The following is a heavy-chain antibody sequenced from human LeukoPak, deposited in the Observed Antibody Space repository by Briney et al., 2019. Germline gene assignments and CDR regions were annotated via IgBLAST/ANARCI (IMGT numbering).Heavy chain of an antibody. J-gene: IGHJ3*02. CDR2: INPSGGST. Sequence: ASVKVSCKASGYTFTSYYMHWVRQAPGQGLEWMGIINPSGGSTSYAQKFQGRVTITRNTSISTAYMELSSLRSEDTAVYYCARPSPGSTSWAAFDIWGQGTMVTVSS. D-gene: IGHD2-2*01. V-gene: IGHV1-46*01. CDR3: ARPSPGSTSWAAFDI. CDR1: GYTFTSYY.